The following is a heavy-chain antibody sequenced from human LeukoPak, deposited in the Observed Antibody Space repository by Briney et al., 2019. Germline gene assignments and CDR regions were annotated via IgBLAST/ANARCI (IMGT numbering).Heavy chain of an antibody. CDR2: IYNSGST. D-gene: IGHD5-24*01. J-gene: IGHJ4*02. CDR1: CGYIRSYH. CDR3: ARHRREMPFDY. V-gene: IGHV4-59*08. Sequence: SETLSLTCTVSCGYIRSYHWSWIRQPPGKGLEWIGYIYNSGSTNYNPSLKSRVTISVDTSKNQFSLKLSSVTAADTAVYYCARHRREMPFDYWGQGTLVTVSS.